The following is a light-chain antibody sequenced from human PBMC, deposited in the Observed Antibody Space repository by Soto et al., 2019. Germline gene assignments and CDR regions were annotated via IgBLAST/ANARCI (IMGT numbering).Light chain of an antibody. CDR2: EVT. CDR3: SSYRSISVYD. J-gene: IGLJ1*01. CDR1: SSDVGGYNY. V-gene: IGLV2-14*01. Sequence: QSVLTQPASVSGSPGQSITISCTGTSSDVGGYNYVSWYQQYPGKAPKLMIYEVTHRPSGVSNRFSGSKSGNTASLTISGLQAEDEANYYCSSYRSISVYDFGTGTKVTVL.